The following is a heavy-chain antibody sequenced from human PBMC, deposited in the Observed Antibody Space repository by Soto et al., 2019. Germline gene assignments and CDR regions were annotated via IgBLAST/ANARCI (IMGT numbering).Heavy chain of an antibody. CDR3: ERGLGITMFRGVTRPFDY. CDR1: GGSFSGYY. CDR2: INHSGST. V-gene: IGHV4-34*01. D-gene: IGHD3-10*01. Sequence: PSENLSLTCAVYGGSFSGYYWSWIRQPPGKGLEWIGEINHSGSTNYNPSLKSRVTISVDTSKNQFSLKLSSVTAADTAVYYCERGLGITMFRGVTRPFDYWGQGTLVTVSS. J-gene: IGHJ4*02.